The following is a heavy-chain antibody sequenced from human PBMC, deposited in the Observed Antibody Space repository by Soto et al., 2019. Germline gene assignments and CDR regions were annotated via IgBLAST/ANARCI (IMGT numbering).Heavy chain of an antibody. CDR3: SVVVITTTSRRAFDI. CDR2: INAGNGNT. J-gene: IGHJ3*02. CDR1: RYTFTSYA. V-gene: IGHV1-3*01. D-gene: IGHD3-22*01. Sequence: QVQLVQSGAEVKKPGASVKVSCKTSRYTFTSYAMHWVRQTPGQRLEWMGWINAGNGNTKYSQKFQGRVTITKDTSASTAYMELRSLTSQDTAVYYCSVVVITTTSRRAFDIWGQGTMVNVSS.